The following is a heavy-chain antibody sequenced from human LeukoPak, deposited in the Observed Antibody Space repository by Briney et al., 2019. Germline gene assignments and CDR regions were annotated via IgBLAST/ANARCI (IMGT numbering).Heavy chain of an antibody. V-gene: IGHV4-4*07. Sequence: SETLSLTCTVSGGSISSYYWSWIRQPAGKGLEWIGRIYTSGSTNYNPSLKSRVTMSVDTSKNQFSLKLSSVTAADTAVYYCARGIVVVPAASYYYYYMDVWGKGTTVTISS. J-gene: IGHJ6*03. CDR1: GGSISSYY. CDR3: ARGIVVVPAASYYYYYMDV. CDR2: IYTSGST. D-gene: IGHD2-2*01.